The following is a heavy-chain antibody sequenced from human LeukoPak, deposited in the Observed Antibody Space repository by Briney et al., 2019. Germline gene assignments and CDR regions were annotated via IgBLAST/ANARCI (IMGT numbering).Heavy chain of an antibody. J-gene: IGHJ4*02. CDR2: ISGSGDTT. D-gene: IGHD2-2*01. CDR1: GFTFSSYA. V-gene: IGHV3-23*01. CDR3: AKGYCTSTACYGTY. Sequence: GGSLRLSCAASGFTFSSYAMSWVRQAPGKGLEWVSAISGSGDTTYYADSVKGRFTISRDNSKNTVSLQMNSLRAEDTAVFYCAKGYCTSTACYGTYWGQGTLVTVSP.